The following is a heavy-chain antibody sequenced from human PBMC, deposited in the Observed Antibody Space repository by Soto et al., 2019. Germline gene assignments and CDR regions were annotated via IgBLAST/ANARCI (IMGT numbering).Heavy chain of an antibody. CDR1: GFTFSSYA. Sequence: EVQLLESGGGLVQPGGSLRLSCAASGFTFSSYAMSWVRQAPGKGLEWVSAISGSGGSTYYADSVKGRFTISRDNSNNTLYLQMNRLRAEDTAVYYCARDPTPVADSSTVYYYGLDVWGPGTTVTVSS. CDR2: ISGSGGST. V-gene: IGHV3-23*01. CDR3: ARDPTPVADSSTVYYYGLDV. D-gene: IGHD6-6*01. J-gene: IGHJ6*02.